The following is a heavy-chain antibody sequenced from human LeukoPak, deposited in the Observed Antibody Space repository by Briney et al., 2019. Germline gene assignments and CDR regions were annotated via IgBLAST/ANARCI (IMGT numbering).Heavy chain of an antibody. CDR1: GDSVSSNSVG. CDR3: ARNRAYAMDV. D-gene: IGHD2-2*01. V-gene: IGHV6-1*01. CDR2: TYYRSKWYY. Sequence: QTLSLTCAISGDSVSSNSVGWHWIRQSPSRGLEWLGRTYYRSKWYYDYAASVKSRITFNPDTSKNQFSLQLNSVTPEDTAVYYCARNRAYAMDVWGLGTTDPVSS. J-gene: IGHJ6*02.